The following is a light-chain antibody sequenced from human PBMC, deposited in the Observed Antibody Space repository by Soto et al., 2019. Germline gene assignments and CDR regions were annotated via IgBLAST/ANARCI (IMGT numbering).Light chain of an antibody. Sequence: DIQMTQSPSSLSVSVGDRVIITCRASQSIASYLNWYQQKPGKAPNLLIYAASTLQSGVPSRFSGSGSGTDFTLTISSLHPEDFATYYCQQSYNTPYTFGQGTKVDIK. CDR1: QSIASY. V-gene: IGKV1-39*01. CDR2: AAS. J-gene: IGKJ2*01. CDR3: QQSYNTPYT.